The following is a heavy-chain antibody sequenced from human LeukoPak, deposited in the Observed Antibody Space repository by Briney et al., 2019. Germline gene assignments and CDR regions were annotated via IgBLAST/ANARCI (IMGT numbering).Heavy chain of an antibody. CDR1: GFAFSDYW. CDR2: IKKDGGDK. Sequence: GRSLTLSCAASGFAFSDYWMSWVRQAPGKGLEWGANIKKDGGDKYYVESVKGRLTVSRDNAKNTLYLQMSSLTPENTAVDDCAPDVEASGRSGYSGSWGQGTLVTVSS. D-gene: IGHD6-19*01. CDR3: APDVEASGRSGYSGS. J-gene: IGHJ5*02. V-gene: IGHV3-7*01.